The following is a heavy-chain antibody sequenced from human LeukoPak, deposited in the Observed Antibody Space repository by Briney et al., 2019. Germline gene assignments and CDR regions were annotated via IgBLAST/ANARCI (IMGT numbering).Heavy chain of an antibody. CDR2: IKNDGRST. Sequence: GGSLRLSCAASGFTFSSYWMHWVRQAPGKGLVWVSRIKNDGRSTNSADSVKGRFTISRDDAKNTLYLQMNSLRADDTAVYYCARARNGDSLFDYWGQGTLVTVSS. CDR1: GFTFSSYW. J-gene: IGHJ4*02. D-gene: IGHD4-17*01. V-gene: IGHV3-74*01. CDR3: ARARNGDSLFDY.